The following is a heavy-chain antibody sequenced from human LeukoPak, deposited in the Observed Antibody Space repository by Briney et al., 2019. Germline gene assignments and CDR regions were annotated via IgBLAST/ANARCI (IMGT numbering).Heavy chain of an antibody. CDR3: ARRLESGADYYDY. CDR1: GFTFSSSA. CDR2: ITTSGSNT. V-gene: IGHV3-23*01. Sequence: GGSLRLSCAASGFTFSSSAMSWVRQAPGKGLEWVSAITTSGSNTFYADSVRGQFTISRDNSKNTLYLQMNSLRAEDTAVYYCARRLESGADYYDYWGQGTLVTVSS. J-gene: IGHJ4*02. D-gene: IGHD2/OR15-2a*01.